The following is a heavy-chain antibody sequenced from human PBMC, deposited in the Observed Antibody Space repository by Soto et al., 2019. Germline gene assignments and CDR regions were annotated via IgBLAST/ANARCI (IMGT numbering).Heavy chain of an antibody. CDR3: ASEDNSRVVITSSCDP. Sequence: GGSLRLSCAASGFTFSSYGMHWVRQAPGKGLEWVAVIWYDGSNKYYADSVKGRFTISRDNSKNTLYLQMNSLRAEDTAVYYWASEDNSRVVITSSCDPWSPGTQVSVS. J-gene: IGHJ5*02. D-gene: IGHD3-22*01. CDR1: GFTFSSYG. CDR2: IWYDGSNK. V-gene: IGHV3-33*01.